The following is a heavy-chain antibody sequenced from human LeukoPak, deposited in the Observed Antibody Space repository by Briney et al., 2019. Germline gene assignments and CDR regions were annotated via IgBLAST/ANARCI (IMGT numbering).Heavy chain of an antibody. D-gene: IGHD4-17*01. CDR3: ASPVSGDSDLDY. CDR1: GFTFDDYA. V-gene: IGHV3-43D*03. J-gene: IGHJ4*02. Sequence: GGSLRLSCAASGFTFDDYAMHWVRQAPGKGLEWVSLISWDGGSTYYADSVKGRFTISRDNSKNSLYLQMNSLRAEDTAVYYCASPVSGDSDLDYWGQGTLVTVSS. CDR2: ISWDGGST.